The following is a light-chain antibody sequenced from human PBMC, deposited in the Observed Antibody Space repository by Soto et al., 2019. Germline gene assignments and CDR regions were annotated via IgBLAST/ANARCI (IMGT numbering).Light chain of an antibody. CDR3: HQYNSHSGK. Sequence: DIQMTQSPSTLSESVGDRVTITCRASQSISRWLAWYQQKPGKAPKLLIHKASILQNGVPSSVSDSGSGKEFTLTISRLQHDDFATYYSHQYNSHSGKFRQRTKVES. CDR1: QSISRW. J-gene: IGKJ1*01. V-gene: IGKV1-5*03. CDR2: KAS.